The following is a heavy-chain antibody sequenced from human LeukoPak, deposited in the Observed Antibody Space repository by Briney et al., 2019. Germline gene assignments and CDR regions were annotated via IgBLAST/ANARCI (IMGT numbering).Heavy chain of an antibody. CDR3: AREFRGRTMVRGVSYYYYYMDV. D-gene: IGHD3-10*01. CDR2: IYYSGST. J-gene: IGHJ6*03. CDR1: GGSISSSSYY. Sequence: SETLSLTCTVSGGSISSSSYYWGWIRQPPGKGLEWIGSIYYSGSTYYNPSLKSRVTISVDTSKNQFSLKLSSVTAADTAVYYCAREFRGRTMVRGVSYYYYYMDVWGKGTTVTVSS. V-gene: IGHV4-39*02.